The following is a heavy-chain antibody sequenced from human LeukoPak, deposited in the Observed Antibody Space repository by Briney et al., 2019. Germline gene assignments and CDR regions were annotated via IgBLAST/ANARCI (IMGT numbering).Heavy chain of an antibody. J-gene: IGHJ4*02. CDR3: ARRLYCSSTSCYRYFDY. CDR2: IYHSGST. D-gene: IGHD2-2*02. CDR1: GGSISSSNW. V-gene: IGHV4-4*02. Sequence: SETLSLTCAVSGGSISSSNWWSWVRQPPGKGLEWIGEIYHSGSTNYNPSLKSRVTISVDKSKNQFSLKLSSVTAADTAVYYCARRLYCSSTSCYRYFDYWGQGTLVTVSS.